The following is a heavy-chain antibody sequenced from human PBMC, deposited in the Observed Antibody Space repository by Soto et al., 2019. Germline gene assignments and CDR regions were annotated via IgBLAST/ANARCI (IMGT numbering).Heavy chain of an antibody. D-gene: IGHD1-26*01. CDR3: AKDGSHNFDY. Sequence: QVQLVESGGGVVQPGRSLRLSCAASGFTFSHYAMHWVRQAPGKGLEWVALMSYDGSNEYYADSVKGRFTISRDTSKNTLYLQMNSLRAEDTAVYYCAKDGSHNFDYWVQGTLVTVSS. CDR1: GFTFSHYA. V-gene: IGHV3-30*18. J-gene: IGHJ4*02. CDR2: MSYDGSNE.